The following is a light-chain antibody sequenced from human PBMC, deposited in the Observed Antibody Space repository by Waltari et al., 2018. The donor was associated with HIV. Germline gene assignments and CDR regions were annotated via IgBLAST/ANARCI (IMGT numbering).Light chain of an antibody. CDR2: DDS. Sequence: SYVLTQPPSVSVAPGQSARITCGGNNLARQSVHWYQQQPGQAPVLVVYDDSDRRSGIPERFSGSNSGNTATLTISRVEAGDEADYYCQVWDSSSAQLYVFGTGTKVTVL. V-gene: IGLV3-21*02. J-gene: IGLJ1*01. CDR1: NLARQS. CDR3: QVWDSSSAQLYV.